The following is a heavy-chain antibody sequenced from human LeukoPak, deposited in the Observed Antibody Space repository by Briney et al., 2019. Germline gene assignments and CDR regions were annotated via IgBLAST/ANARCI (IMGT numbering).Heavy chain of an antibody. CDR3: ARGSDYVWGSYHPFDY. V-gene: IGHV1-2*02. J-gene: IGHJ4*02. CDR1: GYTFTGYY. CDR2: INPNSGGT. D-gene: IGHD3-16*02. Sequence: ASVKVSCKASGYTFTGYYMHWVRQAPGQGLEWMGWINPNSGGTNYAQKFQGRVTMTRDTSISTAYMELSRLRSDDTAVYYCARGSDYVWGSYHPFDYWGQGTLVTVSS.